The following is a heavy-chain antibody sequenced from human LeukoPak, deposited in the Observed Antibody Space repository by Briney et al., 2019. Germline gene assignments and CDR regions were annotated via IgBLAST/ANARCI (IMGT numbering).Heavy chain of an antibody. Sequence: GGSLRLSCAASGFTFNNYTMHWVRQAPGKGLEWVAVISYDGSNKYYADSVKGRFTISRDNSKNTLYLQMNSLRAEDTAVYYCARESTVTMGDYYFGYWGQGTLVTVSS. CDR1: GFTFNNYT. D-gene: IGHD4-17*01. J-gene: IGHJ4*02. CDR2: ISYDGSNK. V-gene: IGHV3-30*04. CDR3: ARESTVTMGDYYFGY.